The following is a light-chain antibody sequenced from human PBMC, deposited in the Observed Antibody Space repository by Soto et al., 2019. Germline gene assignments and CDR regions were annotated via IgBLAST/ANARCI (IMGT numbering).Light chain of an antibody. CDR3: QSYDGNLSGYV. Sequence: QSVLTQPPSVSGAPGQWVTISSTGSSSNIGAGYDVHWYQQLPGTAPKLLIYGNSNRPSGVPDRFSGSKSGTSASLAITGLQAEDEADYYCQSYDGNLSGYVFGTG. J-gene: IGLJ1*01. CDR1: SSNIGAGYD. CDR2: GNS. V-gene: IGLV1-40*01.